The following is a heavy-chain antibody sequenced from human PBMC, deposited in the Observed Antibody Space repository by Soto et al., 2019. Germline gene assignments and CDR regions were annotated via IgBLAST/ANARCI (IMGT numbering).Heavy chain of an antibody. CDR1: GFSLSDYN. V-gene: IGHV3-48*01. CDR2: ISGGGETL. J-gene: IGHJ4*02. D-gene: IGHD3-16*02. Sequence: PGGSLRLSCTASGFSLSDYNMHWVRQAPGKGLEWVSFISGGGETLYYAASVTGRFIVSRDNAKNSLYLQMNSLRVEDTAVYYCLRCLAYYDYIWGSYRPHYFDYWGQGTLVTVSS. CDR3: LRCLAYYDYIWGSYRPHYFDY.